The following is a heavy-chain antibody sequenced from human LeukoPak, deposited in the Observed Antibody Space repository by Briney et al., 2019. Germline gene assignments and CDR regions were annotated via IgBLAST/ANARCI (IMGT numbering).Heavy chain of an antibody. J-gene: IGHJ5*02. Sequence: SETLSLTCTVSGGSISSYYWSWIRQRAGKGLEWFGRLYTSGSTNYNLSLKSRVTMSVDTSKNQFSLKLSPVSAADRALYCSARVMPPWRGSYWFLHWGQGTMVTVSS. D-gene: IGHD1-26*01. CDR1: GGSISSYY. V-gene: IGHV4-4*07. CDR3: ARVMPPWRGSYWFLH. CDR2: LYTSGST.